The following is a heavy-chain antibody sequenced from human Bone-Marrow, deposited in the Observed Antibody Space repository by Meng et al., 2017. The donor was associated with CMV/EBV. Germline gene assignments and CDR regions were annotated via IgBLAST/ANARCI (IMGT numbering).Heavy chain of an antibody. J-gene: IGHJ5*02. CDR3: ARELQDWFDP. D-gene: IGHD4-11*01. CDR1: GYTFTAHY. V-gene: IGHV1-69*05. CDR2: IIPIFGTA. Sequence: SVKVSCKASGYTFTAHYFHWVRQAPGQGLEWMGGIIPIFGTANYAQKFQGRVTITTDESTSTAYMELSSLRSEDTAVYYCARELQDWFDPWGQGTLVTVSS.